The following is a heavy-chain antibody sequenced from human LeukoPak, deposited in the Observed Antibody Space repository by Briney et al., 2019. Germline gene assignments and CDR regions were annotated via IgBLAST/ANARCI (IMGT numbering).Heavy chain of an antibody. V-gene: IGHV5-51*01. CDR2: IYLGDSET. Sequence: GEFLKISCKGSGYSSTSSWIGWVRQMPGKGLDWMGIIYLGDSETRYSPSFQGQVTISADKSINTAYLQWSSLKASDTAMYYCARHPSYTSGWPLDYWGQGTLVIVSS. CDR3: ARHPSYTSGWPLDY. CDR1: GYSSTSSW. J-gene: IGHJ4*02. D-gene: IGHD6-19*01.